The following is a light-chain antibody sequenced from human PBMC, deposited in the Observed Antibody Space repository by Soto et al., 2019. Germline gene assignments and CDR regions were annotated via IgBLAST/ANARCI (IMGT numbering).Light chain of an antibody. J-gene: IGKJ1*01. Sequence: DIVLTQSPGTLSLSPGERATLSCRASQTVSSSSLAWYQQKPGQAPRLLIFGASTRAAGFPDRFSGSGSGTDFTLTMSRLEPEDFAVYYCQQYGCSPRTFGQGTKVEIK. CDR3: QQYGCSPRT. CDR2: GAS. V-gene: IGKV3-20*01. CDR1: QTVSSSS.